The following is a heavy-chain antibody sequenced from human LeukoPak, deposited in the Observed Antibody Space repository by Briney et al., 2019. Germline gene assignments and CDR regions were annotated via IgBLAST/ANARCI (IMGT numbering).Heavy chain of an antibody. D-gene: IGHD3-22*01. J-gene: IGHJ4*02. V-gene: IGHV4-38-2*02. CDR3: ARVTGYMIEDYFDY. CDR1: GYSMSSDSY. CDR2: IYQSGST. Sequence: PSETLSLTCTVSGYSMSSDSYWYWGWIRQPPGKGLEWIGSIYQSGSTYYYNPSLKSRVIISVDTSKNQFSLKLSSVTAADTAVYYCARVTGYMIEDYFDYWGQGTLVTVSS.